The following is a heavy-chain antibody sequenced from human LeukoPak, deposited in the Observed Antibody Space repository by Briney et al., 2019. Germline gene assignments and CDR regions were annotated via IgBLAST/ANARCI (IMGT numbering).Heavy chain of an antibody. D-gene: IGHD1-26*01. CDR3: ARDYRRASGTYDY. J-gene: IGHJ4*02. V-gene: IGHV3-21*01. CDR1: GFTFSTYR. CDR2: ISSSSTYI. Sequence: GGSLRPSCAPSGFTFSTYRMNWVRQAPGRGLDWVSSISSSSTYIYYADSVKGRFTVSRDNAKNSLYLQMNSLRAEDTAVYYCARDYRRASGTYDYWGQGTLVTVSS.